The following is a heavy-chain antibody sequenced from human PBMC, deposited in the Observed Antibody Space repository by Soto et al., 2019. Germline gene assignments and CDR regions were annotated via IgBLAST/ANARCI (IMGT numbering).Heavy chain of an antibody. Sequence: PGGSLRLSCAASGFTFSSYAMHWVRQAPGKGLEWVAVISYDGSNKYYADSVKGRFTISRDNSKNTLYLQMNSLRVEDTAVYYCARALGEYGDCWGQGTLVTV. CDR1: GFTFSSYA. CDR3: ARALGEYGDC. V-gene: IGHV3-30-3*01. J-gene: IGHJ4*02. CDR2: ISYDGSNK. D-gene: IGHD4-17*01.